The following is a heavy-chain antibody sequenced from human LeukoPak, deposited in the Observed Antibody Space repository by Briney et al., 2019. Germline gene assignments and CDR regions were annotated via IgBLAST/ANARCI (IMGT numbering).Heavy chain of an antibody. D-gene: IGHD2-2*01. J-gene: IGHJ4*02. CDR2: INPSGGST. Sequence: ASVKVSCKASGYTFTSYYMHWVRQAPGQGLEWMGIINPSGGSTSYAQKFQGRVTLTTDTSTNTAYMELRSLRSADTAVYYCARGYVVNYFDYWGQGTLVTVSS. CDR3: ARGYVVNYFDY. V-gene: IGHV1-46*01. CDR1: GYTFTSYY.